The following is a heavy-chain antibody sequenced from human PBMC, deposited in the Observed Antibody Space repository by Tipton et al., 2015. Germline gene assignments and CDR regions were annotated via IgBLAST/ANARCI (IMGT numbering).Heavy chain of an antibody. J-gene: IGHJ6*02. Sequence: TLSLTCTVSGASVTGGSYYWSWIRQPPGKGLEWIGYIYYSGVTNYNPSLKSRVTISVDTSKNQFSLKLSSVTAADTAVYFCARIAVRDYYYYYNVDVWGQGTTVTVSS. D-gene: IGHD6-19*01. CDR3: ARIAVRDYYYYYNVDV. V-gene: IGHV4-61*01. CDR1: GASVTGGSYY. CDR2: IYYSGVT.